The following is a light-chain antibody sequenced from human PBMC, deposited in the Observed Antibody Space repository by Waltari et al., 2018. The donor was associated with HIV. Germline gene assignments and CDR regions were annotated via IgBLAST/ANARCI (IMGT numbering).Light chain of an antibody. V-gene: IGLV2-8*01. CDR1: RSDVGGYNY. J-gene: IGLJ1*01. CDR2: EVN. Sequence: QSALTQPPSASGSPGQSVTISCTGTRSDVGGYNYVSWYQQHPGKAPKLMIYEVNKRPAGVPDRFSGSKSGNTASLTVSGLQADDEADYYCSSFADSNGYVFGTGTKVTVL. CDR3: SSFADSNGYV.